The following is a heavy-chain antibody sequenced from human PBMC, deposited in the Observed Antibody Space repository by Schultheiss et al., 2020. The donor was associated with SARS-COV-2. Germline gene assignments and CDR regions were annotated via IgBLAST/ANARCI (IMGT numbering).Heavy chain of an antibody. D-gene: IGHD1-26*01. CDR3: ARDPEWGALDY. Sequence: GGSLRLSCAASGFIFSGSAMSWVRQAPGKGLEWVSSISGSGRSTYYADSVKGRFTISRDNSKNTLYLQMNSLRVEDTAVYYCARDPEWGALDYWGQGTLVTVSS. V-gene: IGHV3-23*01. CDR1: GFIFSGSA. J-gene: IGHJ4*02. CDR2: ISGSGRST.